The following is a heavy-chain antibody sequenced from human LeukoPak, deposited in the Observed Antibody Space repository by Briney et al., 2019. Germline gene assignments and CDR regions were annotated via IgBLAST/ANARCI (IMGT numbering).Heavy chain of an antibody. CDR3: ARMSLEWLFTGASDYYYYGMDV. D-gene: IGHD3-3*01. Sequence: GGSLRLSCSASGFTFSTYAMHWVRQAPGKGLEYVSGISSNGGSTYYADSVKGRFTISRDNAKNSLYLQMNSLRDEDTAVYYCARMSLEWLFTGASDYYYYGMDVWGQGTTVTVSS. CDR2: ISSNGGST. CDR1: GFTFSTYA. V-gene: IGHV3-64*04. J-gene: IGHJ6*02.